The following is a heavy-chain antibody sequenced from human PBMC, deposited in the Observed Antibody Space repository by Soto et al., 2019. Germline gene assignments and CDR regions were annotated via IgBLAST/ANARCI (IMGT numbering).Heavy chain of an antibody. CDR1: GFTFSAHW. CDR2: IKGDGTSI. CDR3: ASIPPSAVGASSEVDY. Sequence: GGSLRLSCGASGFTFSAHWMRWVRQAPGKGLVWVARIKGDGTSITYADSVKGRFTISRDNAKNTLDLQMNSLRAEDTAVYYCASIPPSAVGASSEVDYWGQGTLVTVSS. D-gene: IGHD1-26*01. V-gene: IGHV3-74*03. J-gene: IGHJ4*02.